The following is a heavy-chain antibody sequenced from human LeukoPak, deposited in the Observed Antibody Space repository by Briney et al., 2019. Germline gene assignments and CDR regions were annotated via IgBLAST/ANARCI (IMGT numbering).Heavy chain of an antibody. CDR3: AKERAGYTNPYYFDY. J-gene: IGHJ4*02. Sequence: GGSLRLSCAASGMTVSNNYMIWVRQAPERGLEWVSTISGSGANTYYADSVRGRFTISRDNSKNTLYLHMNSLRAEDTAVYYCAKERAGYTNPYYFDYWGQGTLVTVSS. D-gene: IGHD3-16*02. V-gene: IGHV3-23*01. CDR1: GMTVSNNY. CDR2: ISGSGANT.